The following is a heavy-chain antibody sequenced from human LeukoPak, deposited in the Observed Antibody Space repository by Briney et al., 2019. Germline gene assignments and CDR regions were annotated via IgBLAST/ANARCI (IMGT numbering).Heavy chain of an antibody. J-gene: IGHJ4*02. V-gene: IGHV3-9*01. Sequence: PGRSLRLSCAASGFTFDDYAMPWVRQAPGKGLEWVSGISWNSGSIGYADSVKGRFTISRDNAKNSLYLQMNSLRAEDTALYYCAKFAAAGVFDYWGQGTLVTVSS. D-gene: IGHD6-13*01. CDR2: ISWNSGSI. CDR1: GFTFDDYA. CDR3: AKFAAAGVFDY.